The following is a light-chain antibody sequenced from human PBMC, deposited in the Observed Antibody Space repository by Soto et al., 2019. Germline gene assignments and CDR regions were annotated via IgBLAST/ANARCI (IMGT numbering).Light chain of an antibody. J-gene: IGLJ2*01. Sequence: QSVLTQPPSTSGTPGQRATISCSGSSSNIGSKTVNWYQQLPGTAPKLLIYSNNQRPSGVPDRFSGSKSGTSASLAISGLQSEDEADYYCAAWDDSLNGVVFGGGTKRTVL. CDR1: SSNIGSKT. CDR2: SNN. V-gene: IGLV1-44*01. CDR3: AAWDDSLNGVV.